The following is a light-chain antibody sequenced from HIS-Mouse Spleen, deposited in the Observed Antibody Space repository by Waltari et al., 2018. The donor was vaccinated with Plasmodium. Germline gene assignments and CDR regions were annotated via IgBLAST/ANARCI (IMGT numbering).Light chain of an antibody. Sequence: DILMTQSPASLAVSLGERATIHCKSSQRVLYSSNNKNYLAWYQQKPGQPPKLLISWASTRESGVPDRFSGSGSGTDFTLTISSLQAEDVAVYYCQQYYSTPYTFGQGTKLEIK. CDR2: WAS. V-gene: IGKV4-1*01. CDR1: QRVLYSSNNKNY. CDR3: QQYYSTPYT. J-gene: IGKJ2*01.